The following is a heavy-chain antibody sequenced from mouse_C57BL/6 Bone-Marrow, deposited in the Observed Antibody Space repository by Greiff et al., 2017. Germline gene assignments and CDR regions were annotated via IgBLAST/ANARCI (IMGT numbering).Heavy chain of an antibody. J-gene: IGHJ3*01. CDR3: AIDGYYPAWFAY. CDR2: IDPSDSYT. CDR1: GYTFTSYW. V-gene: IGHV1-59*01. D-gene: IGHD2-3*01. Sequence: QVQLKQPGAELVRPGTSVKLSCKASGYTFTSYWMHWVKQRPGQGLEWIGVIDPSDSYTNYNQKFKGKATLTVDTSSSTAYMQLSSLTSEDSAVYYCAIDGYYPAWFAYWGQGTLVTVSA.